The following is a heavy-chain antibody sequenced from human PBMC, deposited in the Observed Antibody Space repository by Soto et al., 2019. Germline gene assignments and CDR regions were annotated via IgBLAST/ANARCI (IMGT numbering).Heavy chain of an antibody. CDR1: GYTFTSYG. V-gene: IGHV1-18*04. CDR2: ISDYNGNT. CDR3: ARDGWDVVVPAALVYGMDV. J-gene: IGHJ6*02. Sequence: ASVKVSCKASGYTFTSYGISWVRQAPGQGLEWMGWISDYNGNTNYAQKLQGRNTMTTDTTTNTAYMELRSLRSDDTAVYYCARDGWDVVVPAALVYGMDVWGQGTTVTVSS. D-gene: IGHD2-2*01.